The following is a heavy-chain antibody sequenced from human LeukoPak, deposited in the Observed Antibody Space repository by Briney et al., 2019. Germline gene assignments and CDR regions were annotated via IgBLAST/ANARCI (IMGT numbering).Heavy chain of an antibody. Sequence: GGSLRLSCAASGFTFSSYWMSWVRQAPGKGLEWVAVISYDGSNKYYADSVKGRFTISRDNSKNTLYLQMNSLRAEDTAVYYCAKYYEGAFDIWGQGTMVTVSS. CDR3: AKYYEGAFDI. CDR1: GFTFSSYW. V-gene: IGHV3-30*18. CDR2: ISYDGSNK. J-gene: IGHJ3*02. D-gene: IGHD3-22*01.